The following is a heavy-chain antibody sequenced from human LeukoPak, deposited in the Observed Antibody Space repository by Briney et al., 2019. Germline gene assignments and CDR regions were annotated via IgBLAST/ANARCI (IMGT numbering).Heavy chain of an antibody. CDR1: GGSISSYY. D-gene: IGHD3-22*01. V-gene: IGHV4-59*01. CDR2: ISYSGST. CDR3: ARERTSGYSYYFDY. J-gene: IGHJ4*02. Sequence: SETLSLTCTVAGGSISSYYWSWIRRPPGKGLEWIGYISYSGSTNYDPSLKSRVTISVDTSKNQFSLKLSSVTAADTAVYYCARERTSGYSYYFDYWGQGTLVTVSS.